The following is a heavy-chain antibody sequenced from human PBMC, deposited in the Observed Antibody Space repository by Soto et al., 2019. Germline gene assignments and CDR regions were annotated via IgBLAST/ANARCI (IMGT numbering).Heavy chain of an antibody. CDR3: AKDHSSSWYGFDY. V-gene: IGHV3-30*18. Sequence: QVQLVESGGGVVQPGRSLRLSCAASGFTFSSYGMHWVRQAPGKGLEWVAVISYDGSNKYYADSVKGRFTISRDNSKNTLYLQMNSLRAEDTAVYYCAKDHSSSWYGFDYWGQGTLVTVSS. D-gene: IGHD6-13*01. J-gene: IGHJ4*02. CDR2: ISYDGSNK. CDR1: GFTFSSYG.